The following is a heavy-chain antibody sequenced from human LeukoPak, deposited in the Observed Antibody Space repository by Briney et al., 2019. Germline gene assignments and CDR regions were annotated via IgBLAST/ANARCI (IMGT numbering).Heavy chain of an antibody. CDR3: ARAYHSSWYLNWFDP. CDR1: GGSFSGYY. CDR2: INHSGST. J-gene: IGHJ5*02. V-gene: IGHV4-34*01. D-gene: IGHD6-13*01. Sequence: SETLSLTCAVYGGSFSGYYWSWIRQPPGKGLEWIGEINHSGSTNYNPSLKSRVTISVDTSKNEFSPKLSSVTAADTAVYYCARAYHSSWYLNWFDPWGQGTLVTVSS.